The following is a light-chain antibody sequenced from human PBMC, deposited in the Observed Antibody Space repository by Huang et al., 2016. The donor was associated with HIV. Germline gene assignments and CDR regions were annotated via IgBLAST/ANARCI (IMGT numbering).Light chain of an antibody. Sequence: IPLTQSPSSLSASVGDRVTITCRASEGIGNYLAWYQQKPGKAPKLLVYGASTLQNGVPSRFSGTGSGTHFTRTISSLQPEEFATYYCQQLSTYPRTFGQGTKVEIK. J-gene: IGKJ1*01. CDR3: QQLSTYPRT. CDR2: GAS. CDR1: EGIGNY. V-gene: IGKV1-9*01.